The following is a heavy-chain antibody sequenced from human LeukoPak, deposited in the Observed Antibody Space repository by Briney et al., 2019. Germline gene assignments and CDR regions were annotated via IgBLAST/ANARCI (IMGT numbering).Heavy chain of an antibody. J-gene: IGHJ4*02. Sequence: SETLSLTCTVSGGSISSGGYYWSWIRQHPGKGLEWIGYIYYSGSTYYNPSLKSRVTISVDTSKNQFSLKLSSVTAADTAVYYCARSIVVVPAAFVYWGQGTLVTVSP. D-gene: IGHD2-2*01. CDR3: ARSIVVVPAAFVY. V-gene: IGHV4-31*03. CDR2: IYYSGST. CDR1: GGSISSGGYY.